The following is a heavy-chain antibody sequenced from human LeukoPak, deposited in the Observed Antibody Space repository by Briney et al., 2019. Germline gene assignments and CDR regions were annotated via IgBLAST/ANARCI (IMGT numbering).Heavy chain of an antibody. D-gene: IGHD4-17*01. CDR3: ATPFAVTTERYYYGMDV. CDR1: GGSFSGYY. J-gene: IGHJ6*02. Sequence: SETLSLTRAVYGGSFSGYYWSWIRQPPGKGLEWIGEINHSGSTNYNPSLKSRVTISVDTSKNQFSLKLSSVTAADTAVYYCATPFAVTTERYYYGMDVWGQGTTVTVSS. V-gene: IGHV4-34*01. CDR2: INHSGST.